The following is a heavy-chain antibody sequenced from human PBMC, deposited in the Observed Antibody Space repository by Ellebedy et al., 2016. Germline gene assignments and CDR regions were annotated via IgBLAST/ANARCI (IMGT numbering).Heavy chain of an antibody. V-gene: IGHV3-48*04. J-gene: IGHJ4*02. D-gene: IGHD5-12*01. Sequence: GESLKISCAASGFTFSSYSMNWVRQAPGKGLEWVSYISSSSSTIYYADSVKGRFTISRDNAKNLLYLQMNSLRAEDTAVYYCAKQPHGWGLRLWSYFDYWGQGTLVTVSS. CDR1: GFTFSSYS. CDR2: ISSSSSTI. CDR3: AKQPHGWGLRLWSYFDY.